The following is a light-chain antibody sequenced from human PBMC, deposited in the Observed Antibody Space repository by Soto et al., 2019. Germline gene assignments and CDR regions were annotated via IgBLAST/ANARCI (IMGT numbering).Light chain of an antibody. CDR1: SSDVGGYNY. J-gene: IGLJ2*01. V-gene: IGLV2-14*01. CDR3: SSYTSSSTLV. Sequence: QSVLTQPASVSGSPGQSITISCTGTSSDVGGYNYVSWYQQHPGKAPKLMIYDVSNRPSGVSNRFSGSKSGNTASLTISGIQAEDEADYYCSSYTSSSTLVFGGGTKLT. CDR2: DVS.